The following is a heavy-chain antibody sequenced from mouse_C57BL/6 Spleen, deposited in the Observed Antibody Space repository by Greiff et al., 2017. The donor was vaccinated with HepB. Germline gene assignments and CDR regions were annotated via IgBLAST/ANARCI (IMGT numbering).Heavy chain of an antibody. Sequence: QVQLQESGPELVKPGASVKISCKASGYAFSSSWMNWVKQRPGKGLEWIGRIYPGDGDTNYNGKFKGKATLTADKSSSTAYMQLSSLTSEDSAVYFCARVLNYFDYWGQVTTLTVSS. CDR1: GYAFSSSW. J-gene: IGHJ2*01. CDR2: IYPGDGDT. CDR3: ARVLNYFDY. D-gene: IGHD1-1*01. V-gene: IGHV1-82*01.